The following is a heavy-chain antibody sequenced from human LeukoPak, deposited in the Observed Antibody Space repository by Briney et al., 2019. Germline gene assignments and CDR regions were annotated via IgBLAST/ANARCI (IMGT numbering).Heavy chain of an antibody. CDR3: ARDGPSGNYGDY. Sequence: AAVKLCCKASGYTFTSHPITWVRQAPGQGLEWMGWISADTGNTHYAQKFQGRVSMTTEPSTRTAYMELKTLRSDDTAVYYCARDGPSGNYGDYWGQGTLVTVS. J-gene: IGHJ4*02. D-gene: IGHD1-26*01. CDR2: ISADTGNT. CDR1: GYTFTSHP. V-gene: IGHV1-18*01.